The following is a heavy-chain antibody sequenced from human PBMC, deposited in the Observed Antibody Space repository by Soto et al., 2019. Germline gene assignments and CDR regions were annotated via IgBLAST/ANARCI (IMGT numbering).Heavy chain of an antibody. D-gene: IGHD3-16*02. V-gene: IGHV3-23*01. Sequence: EVQLLESGGGLVQPGGSLRLSCAASGFTFNTYVMTWVRQAPGKGLEWVSAISGSGFSTYYTDSVKGRFTISRDNSKNTLYLQMNSLRVEDTAVYYCAKDSPRRFGGVIVAFDYWGQGAQVTVSS. CDR3: AKDSPRRFGGVIVAFDY. CDR1: GFTFNTYV. CDR2: ISGSGFST. J-gene: IGHJ4*02.